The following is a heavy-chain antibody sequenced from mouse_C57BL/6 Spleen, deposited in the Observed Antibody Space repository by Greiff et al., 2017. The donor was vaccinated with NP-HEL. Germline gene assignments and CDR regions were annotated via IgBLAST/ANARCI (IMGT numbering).Heavy chain of an antibody. V-gene: IGHV1-42*01. CDR1: GYSFTGYY. Sequence: VQLQQSGPELVKPGASVKISCKASGYSFTGYYMNWVKQSPEKSLEWIGEINPSTGGTTYNQKFKAKATLTVDKSSSTAYMQLKSLTSEDSACDYGARGGYGPYWGQGTSVTVSS. CDR3: ARGGYGPY. J-gene: IGHJ4*01. CDR2: INPSTGGT. D-gene: IGHD2-10*02.